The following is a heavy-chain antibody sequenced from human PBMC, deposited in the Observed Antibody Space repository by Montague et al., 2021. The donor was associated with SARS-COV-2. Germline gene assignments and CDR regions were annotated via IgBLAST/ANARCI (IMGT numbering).Heavy chain of an antibody. CDR1: GGSISSYY. J-gene: IGHJ6*02. CDR2: IYYSGST. D-gene: IGHD2-8*02. Sequence: SETRSLTCTVSGGSISSYYWSWIRQPPGKGLERIGYIYYSGSTNYNPSLKSRVTISVDTSKNQFSLKLSSVTAADTAVYYCARDLVAGGMDVWGQGTTVTVSS. CDR3: ARDLVAGGMDV. V-gene: IGHV4-59*01.